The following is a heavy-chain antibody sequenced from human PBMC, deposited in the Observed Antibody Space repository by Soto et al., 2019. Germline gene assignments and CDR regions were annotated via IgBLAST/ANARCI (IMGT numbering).Heavy chain of an antibody. V-gene: IGHV3-48*01. D-gene: IGHD5-12*01. CDR2: ISSSSSTI. J-gene: IGHJ4*02. CDR1: GFTFSSYS. Sequence: EVQLVESGGGLVQPGGSLRLSCAASGFTFSSYSMNWVRQASGKGLEWVSYISSSSSTIYYADSVKGRFTISRDNAKNSLYLQMNSLRAEDTAVYYCAREMATPLDYWGQGTLVTVSS. CDR3: AREMATPLDY.